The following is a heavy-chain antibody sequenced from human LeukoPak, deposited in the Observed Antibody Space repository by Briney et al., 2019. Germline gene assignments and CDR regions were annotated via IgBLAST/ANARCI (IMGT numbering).Heavy chain of an antibody. CDR2: ISAYNGNT. J-gene: IGHJ5*02. Sequence: GASVKVSCKASGYTFTSYGISWVRQAPGQGLEWMGWISAYNGNTNYAQKLQGRVTMTTDTSTSTAYMELRSLRSDDTAVYYCARDLAVGDFWGGYYRWFDPWGQGTLVTVSS. CDR3: ARDLAVGDFWGGYYRWFDP. V-gene: IGHV1-18*01. CDR1: GYTFTSYG. D-gene: IGHD3-3*01.